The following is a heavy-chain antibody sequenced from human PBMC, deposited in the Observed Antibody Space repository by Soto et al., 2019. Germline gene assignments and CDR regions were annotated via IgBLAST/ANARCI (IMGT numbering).Heavy chain of an antibody. CDR3: ARGRYGDY. CDR1: GYTFTSYG. D-gene: IGHD1-1*01. J-gene: IGHJ4*02. CDR2: ISAHNGNT. V-gene: IGHV1-18*01. Sequence: QVHLVQSGAEVKKPGASVKVSCKGSGYTFTSYGITWVRQAPGQGLEWMGWISAHNGNTDYAQKLQGRVTVTRDTSTSTAYMELRSLRSDDSAVYYCARGRYGDYWGQGALVTVSS.